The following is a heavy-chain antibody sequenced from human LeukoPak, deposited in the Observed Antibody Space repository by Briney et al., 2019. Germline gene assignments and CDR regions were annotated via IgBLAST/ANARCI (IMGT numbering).Heavy chain of an antibody. CDR2: ISAYNGNT. V-gene: IGHV1-18*01. J-gene: IGHJ5*02. CDR3: ARDDRTYYYDSSGYSIVFSRVWFDP. D-gene: IGHD3-22*01. CDR1: GYSFTSYG. Sequence: GASVKVSCKASGYSFTSYGISWVRQAPGQGLEWMGWISAYNGNTNYAQKLQGRVTMTTDTSTSTAYMELRSLRSDDTAVYYCARDDRTYYYDSSGYSIVFSRVWFDPWGQGTLVAVSS.